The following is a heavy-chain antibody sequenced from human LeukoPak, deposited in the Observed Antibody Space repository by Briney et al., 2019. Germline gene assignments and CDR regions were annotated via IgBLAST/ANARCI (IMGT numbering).Heavy chain of an antibody. D-gene: IGHD2-8*01. J-gene: IGHJ4*02. Sequence: GGSLRLSCAASGFTFSTYAMSWVRQARGKGREWVSVISSSGHSTHYADSVKGRFTISRDNSKNTVYLQMNSLRAEDTAVYYCANEGPNFDYWGQGTLVTVSS. V-gene: IGHV3-23*01. CDR1: GFTFSTYA. CDR2: ISSSGHST. CDR3: ANEGPNFDY.